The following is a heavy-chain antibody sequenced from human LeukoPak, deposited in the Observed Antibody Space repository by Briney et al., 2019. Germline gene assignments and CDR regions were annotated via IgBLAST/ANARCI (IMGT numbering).Heavy chain of an antibody. CDR1: GFTFSSYW. CDR2: IKQDGSEK. V-gene: IGHV3-7*04. J-gene: IGHJ1*01. CDR3: ARDSSSWYRYFQH. D-gene: IGHD6-13*01. Sequence: HPGGSLRLSCAASGFTFSSYWMSWVRQAPGKGLEWVANIKQDGSEKYYVDSVKGRFTISRDNAKNSLYLQMNSLRAEDTAVYYCARDSSSWYRYFQHWGQGTLVTVSS.